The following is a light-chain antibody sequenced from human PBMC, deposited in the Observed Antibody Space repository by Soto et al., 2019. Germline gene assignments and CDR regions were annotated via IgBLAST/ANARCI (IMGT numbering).Light chain of an antibody. V-gene: IGLV3-21*04. CDR1: NIGSKS. J-gene: IGLJ2*01. Sequence: SYELTKPPSVSVASGKTARITCGRNNIGSKSVHWYQQKPGQAPVLVIYYDSDRPSGIPERFSGSNSGNTATLTISRVEAGDEADYYCQVWDSSSDHPVFGGGTKLTVL. CDR2: YDS. CDR3: QVWDSSSDHPV.